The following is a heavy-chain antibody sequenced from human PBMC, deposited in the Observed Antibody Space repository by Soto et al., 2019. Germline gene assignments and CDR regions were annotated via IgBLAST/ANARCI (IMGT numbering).Heavy chain of an antibody. J-gene: IGHJ5*02. CDR2: ITGGGGAT. CDR3: AKDFIAAAQGAMEGGGWGS. V-gene: IGHV3-23*01. D-gene: IGHD6-13*01. CDR1: GFTFSNFA. Sequence: LRLSCAASGFTFSNFAMSWVRQAPGKGLEWVSIITGGGGATYYADSVKGRFTISRDNSKNTLVLQMDSLKAEDTAVYYCAKDFIAAAQGAMEGGGWGSWGQGSQVTVSS.